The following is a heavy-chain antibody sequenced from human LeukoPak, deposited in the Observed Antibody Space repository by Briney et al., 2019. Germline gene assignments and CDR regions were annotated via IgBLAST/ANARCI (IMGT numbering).Heavy chain of an antibody. Sequence: GGSLRLSCAASGFTFSSYGMHWVRQAPGKGLEWVAFIRYDGSNKYYPDSVKGRFTISRDNAKNSLYLQMNSLRAEDTAVYYCARDPGYCSGGSCQYYYYYYMDVWGKGTTVTVFS. CDR3: ARDPGYCSGGSCQYYYYYYMDV. D-gene: IGHD2-15*01. CDR1: GFTFSSYG. V-gene: IGHV3-30*02. J-gene: IGHJ6*03. CDR2: IRYDGSNK.